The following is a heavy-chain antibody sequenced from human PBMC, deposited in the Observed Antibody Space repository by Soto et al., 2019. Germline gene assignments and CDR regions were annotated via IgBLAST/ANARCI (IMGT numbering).Heavy chain of an antibody. D-gene: IGHD6-19*01. V-gene: IGHV5-51*01. CDR2: IYPGDSDT. CDR1: GYSFTSYW. CDR3: ARPFDTSGWYDH. Sequence: GESLKISCKGSGYSFTSYWIAWVRQMPGKGLECMGIIYPGDSDTRYSPSFEGQVTISADKSINTAYLQWSSLKASDSAMYYCARPFDTSGWYDHWGQGTLVTV. J-gene: IGHJ5*02.